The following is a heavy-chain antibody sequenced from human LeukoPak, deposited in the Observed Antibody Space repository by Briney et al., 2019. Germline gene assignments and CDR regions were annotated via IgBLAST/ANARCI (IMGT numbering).Heavy chain of an antibody. Sequence: GGSLRLSCAASGFTFSSYGMHWVRQAPGKGLEWVAVISYDGSNKYYADSVKGRFTISRDNSKNTLYPQMNSLRAEDTAVYYCAKDLSQGEQQLVDYWGQGTLVTVSS. CDR3: AKDLSQGEQQLVDY. D-gene: IGHD6-13*01. V-gene: IGHV3-30*18. J-gene: IGHJ4*02. CDR1: GFTFSSYG. CDR2: ISYDGSNK.